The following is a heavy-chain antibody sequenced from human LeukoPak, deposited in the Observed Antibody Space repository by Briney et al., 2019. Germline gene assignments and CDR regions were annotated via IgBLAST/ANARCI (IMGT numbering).Heavy chain of an antibody. J-gene: IGHJ5*02. CDR1: GGSISSSSYY. CDR2: IYYSGST. V-gene: IGHV4-39*07. D-gene: IGHD7-27*01. Sequence: SETLSLTCTVSGGSISSSSYYWGWIRQPPGKGLEWIGSIYYSGSTYYNPSLKSRVTISVDTSKNQFSLKLSSVTAADTAVYYCARAIGPTGGVWFDPWGQGTLVTVSS. CDR3: ARAIGPTGGVWFDP.